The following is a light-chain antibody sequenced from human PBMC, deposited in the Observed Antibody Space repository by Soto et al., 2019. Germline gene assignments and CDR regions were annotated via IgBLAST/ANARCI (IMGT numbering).Light chain of an antibody. CDR2: DVN. V-gene: IGLV2-11*01. CDR1: SSDVGGYNY. Sequence: QSVLTQPRSVSGSPGQSVTISCTGTSSDVGGYNYVSWYQQHPGKAPKLMIYDVNKRPSGVPDRFSGSKSGNTASLTISGLQAEDETDYYCFSYTSSGTYVFGTGTKVTVL. CDR3: FSYTSSGTYV. J-gene: IGLJ1*01.